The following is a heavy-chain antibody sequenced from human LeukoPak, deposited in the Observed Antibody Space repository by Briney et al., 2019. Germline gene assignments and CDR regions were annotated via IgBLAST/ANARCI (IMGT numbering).Heavy chain of an antibody. CDR1: GFTFSSYS. D-gene: IGHD2/OR15-2a*01. J-gene: IGHJ6*02. CDR3: ARDLYEGNYGMDV. V-gene: IGHV3-21*01. Sequence: GGSLRLSCAASGFTFSSYSMNWVRQAPGKGLEWDSSISSSSSYIYYADSVKGRFTISRDNAKNSLYLQMNSLRAEDTAVYYCARDLYEGNYGMDVWGQGTTVTVSS. CDR2: ISSSSSYI.